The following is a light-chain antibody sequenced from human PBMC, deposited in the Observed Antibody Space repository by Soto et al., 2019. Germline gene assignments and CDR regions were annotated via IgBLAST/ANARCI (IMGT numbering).Light chain of an antibody. J-gene: IGKJ1*01. CDR3: HQRKSWPRT. CDR1: QSVNSY. Sequence: EIVLTQSPATLSLSPGERATLSCRASQSVNSYLAWYQQKPGQAPRLLIYDASNRATGIPARFSGSGSGTDFTLTISSLEPEDFAVYYCHQRKSWPRTFGQGTKVDIK. V-gene: IGKV3-11*01. CDR2: DAS.